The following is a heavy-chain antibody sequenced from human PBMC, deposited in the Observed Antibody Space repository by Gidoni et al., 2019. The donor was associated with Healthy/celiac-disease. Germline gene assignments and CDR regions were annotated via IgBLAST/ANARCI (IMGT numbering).Heavy chain of an antibody. CDR3: ARSLGYCSSTSCRHYPYLDY. J-gene: IGHJ4*02. V-gene: IGHV3-30*03. CDR1: GFTFSSYG. CDR2: ISYDGSNK. Sequence: QVQLVESGGGVVQPGRSLRLSCAASGFTFSSYGMPWVRQAPGKGLEWVAVISYDGSNKYYADSVKGRFTISRDNSKNTLYLQMNSLRAEDTAVYYCARSLGYCSSTSCRHYPYLDYWGQGTLVTVSS. D-gene: IGHD2-2*01.